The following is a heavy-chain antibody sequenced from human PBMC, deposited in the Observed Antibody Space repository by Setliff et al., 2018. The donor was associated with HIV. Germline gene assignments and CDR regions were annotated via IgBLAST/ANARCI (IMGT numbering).Heavy chain of an antibody. V-gene: IGHV1-2*02. CDR1: GYTPIGYN. CDR2: INPNSGGT. J-gene: IGHJ4*02. CDR3: ARALDSSADIEGYFDF. D-gene: IGHD2-15*01. Sequence: ASVKVSCKASGYTPIGYNMHWVRQAPGQGLEWMGWINPNSGGTNYAQKFQGRVIMTRDTSISTAYMELSRLRSDDTAVYYCARALDSSADIEGYFDFWGQGMLVTVSS.